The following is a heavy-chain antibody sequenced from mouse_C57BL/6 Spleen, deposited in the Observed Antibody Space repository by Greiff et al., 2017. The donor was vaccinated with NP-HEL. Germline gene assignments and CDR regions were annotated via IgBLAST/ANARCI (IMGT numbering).Heavy chain of an antibody. D-gene: IGHD4-1*01. J-gene: IGHJ4*01. CDR3: ARRTGFYAMDY. CDR1: GYAFTNYL. Sequence: VQLQQSGAELVRPGTSVKVSCKASGYAFTNYLIEWVKQRPGQGLEWIGVINPGSGGTNYNEKFKGKATLTADKSSSTAYMQLSSLTSEDSAVYFCARRTGFYAMDYWGQRTSVTVSS. V-gene: IGHV1-54*01. CDR2: INPGSGGT.